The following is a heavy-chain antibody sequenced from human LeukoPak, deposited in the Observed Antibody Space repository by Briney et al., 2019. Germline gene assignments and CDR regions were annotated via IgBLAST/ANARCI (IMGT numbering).Heavy chain of an antibody. V-gene: IGHV3-11*04. D-gene: IGHD6-19*01. CDR1: GFTFSDYF. CDR2: ISGSGSNK. Sequence: GGSLRLSCAASGFTFSDYFKTWIRQAPGKGPEWVSYISGSGSNKYYADSVKGRFTISRDNAKNSLYLQMNSLRVEDTAVYYCATSQSSVAGIIGDWGQGTLVTVSS. CDR3: ATSQSSVAGIIGD. J-gene: IGHJ4*02.